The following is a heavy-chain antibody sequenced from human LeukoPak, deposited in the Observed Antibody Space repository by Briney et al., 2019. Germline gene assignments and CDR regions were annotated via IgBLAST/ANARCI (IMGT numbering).Heavy chain of an antibody. V-gene: IGHV3-21*01. Sequence: GGSLRLSCAASGFTFSSYSRNWVRQAPGKGLEWVSSISSSSSYIYYADSVKGRFTISRDNAKNSLYLQMNSLRAEDTAVYYCARGWPTAMNWFEPWGQGTLVTVSS. CDR3: ARGWPTAMNWFEP. CDR1: GFTFSSYS. CDR2: ISSSSSYI. D-gene: IGHD2-2*01. J-gene: IGHJ5*02.